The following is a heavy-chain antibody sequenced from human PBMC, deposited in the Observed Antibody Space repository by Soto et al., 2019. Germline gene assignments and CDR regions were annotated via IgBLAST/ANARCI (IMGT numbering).Heavy chain of an antibody. V-gene: IGHV4-4*07. CDR1: GASITGSSY. D-gene: IGHD2-8*02. Sequence: SETLSLTCTVSGASITGSSYWSWIRQPAGKGLEWIGRFSLSGTTNYNPSLRSRVTMSADVSKNQFSLRLTSVTAADAALYYCARGMTPPGAPAWYYFDSWGQGTLVTVSS. CDR3: ARGMTPPGAPAWYYFDS. CDR2: FSLSGTT. J-gene: IGHJ4*02.